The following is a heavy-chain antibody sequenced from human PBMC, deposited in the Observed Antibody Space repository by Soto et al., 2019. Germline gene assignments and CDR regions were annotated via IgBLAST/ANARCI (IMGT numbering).Heavy chain of an antibody. Sequence: PSETLSLTCTVSGGSISSGDYYWSWIRHPPGKGLECIRYTYYSGSTYYNPSLKSRVTISVDTSKNQFSLKLSSVTAADTAVYYCARSRSGSYYRGYYYYGMDVWGQGTTVTVSS. D-gene: IGHD3-10*01. V-gene: IGHV4-30-4*01. J-gene: IGHJ6*02. CDR2: TYYSGST. CDR1: GGSISSGDYY. CDR3: ARSRSGSYYRGYYYYGMDV.